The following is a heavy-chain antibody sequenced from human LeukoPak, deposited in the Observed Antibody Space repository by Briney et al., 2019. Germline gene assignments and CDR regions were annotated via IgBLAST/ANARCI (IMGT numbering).Heavy chain of an antibody. Sequence: PSETPSLTCDVSGGSISTTNWWTWVRQPPGGGLEWIGEVHLNGRTHYSPSLESRVTMSVDMSENHVSLQLTSVTAADSAVYYCAREGGFYRPLDYSGPGTLVIVSA. V-gene: IGHV4-4*02. CDR2: VHLNGRT. D-gene: IGHD6-25*01. CDR3: AREGGFYRPLDY. J-gene: IGHJ4*02. CDR1: GGSISTTNW.